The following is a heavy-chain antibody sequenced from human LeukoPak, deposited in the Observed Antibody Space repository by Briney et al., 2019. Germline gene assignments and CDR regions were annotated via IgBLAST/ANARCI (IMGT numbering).Heavy chain of an antibody. CDR2: IYYSGST. CDR1: GGSISSSSYY. CDR3: AILILSADYFDY. V-gene: IGHV4-39*01. Sequence: SETLSLTCTVSGGSISSSSYYWGWIRQPPGKGREWIGSIYYSGSTYYNPSLKSRVTISVDTSKNQFSLKLSSVTAADTAVYYCAILILSADYFDYWGQGTLVTVSS. J-gene: IGHJ4*02. D-gene: IGHD2/OR15-2a*01.